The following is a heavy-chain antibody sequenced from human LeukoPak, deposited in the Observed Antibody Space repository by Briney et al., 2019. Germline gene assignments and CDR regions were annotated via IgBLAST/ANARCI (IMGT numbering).Heavy chain of an antibody. CDR2: IRSKAYGGTT. D-gene: IGHD3-22*01. Sequence: GGSLRLSCTASGFTFGDYAMSWLRQAPGKGLEWVGFIRSKAYGGTTEYAASVRGRFTISRDDSKSIAYLQMHSLKTEDTAVYYCTSTPLYDSSGYYYRFDSWGQGALVTVSP. V-gene: IGHV3-49*03. CDR1: GFTFGDYA. J-gene: IGHJ4*02. CDR3: TSTPLYDSSGYYYRFDS.